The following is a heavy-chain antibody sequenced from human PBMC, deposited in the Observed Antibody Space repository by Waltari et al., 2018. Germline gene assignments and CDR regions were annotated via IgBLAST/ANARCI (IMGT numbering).Heavy chain of an antibody. V-gene: IGHV1-69*10. CDR2: IIPILGIA. Sequence: QVQLVQSGAEVKKPGSSVKVSCKASGGTFSSYAIGWVRQAPGQGLEWMGGIIPILGIANDAQKFQGRVTITADKSTSTAYMELSSLRSEDTAVYYCARDGEYSGYDDYWGQGTLVTVSS. D-gene: IGHD5-12*01. CDR3: ARDGEYSGYDDY. J-gene: IGHJ4*02. CDR1: GGTFSSYA.